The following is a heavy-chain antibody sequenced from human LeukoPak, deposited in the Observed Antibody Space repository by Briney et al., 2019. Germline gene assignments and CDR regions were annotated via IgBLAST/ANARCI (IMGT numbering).Heavy chain of an antibody. CDR1: GFTFSNYA. V-gene: IGHV3-30*04. J-gene: IGHJ4*02. CDR2: ISYDGSNE. Sequence: GGSLRLSCAASGFTFSNYAMHWVRQAPGKGLEGVAIISYDGSNEYYGDSVTGRFTISRENSKNTLYLQMNSLRAEDTAVYYCARGGPQYGGYVHYWGQGTLVTVSS. CDR3: ARGGPQYGGYVHY. D-gene: IGHD4/OR15-4a*01.